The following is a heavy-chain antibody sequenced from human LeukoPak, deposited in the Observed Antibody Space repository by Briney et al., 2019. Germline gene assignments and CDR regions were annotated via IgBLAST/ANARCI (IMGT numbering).Heavy chain of an antibody. V-gene: IGHV3-30-3*01. CDR3: ARGPGWWIQLWLDGMDV. CDR2: ISYDGSNK. J-gene: IGHJ6*02. D-gene: IGHD5-18*01. CDR1: GFTFSSYA. Sequence: PGRSLRLSCAASGFTFSSYAMHWVRQAPGKGLEWVAVISYDGSNKYYADSVKGRFTISRDNSKNTLYLQMNSLRAEDTAVYYCARGPGWWIQLWLDGMDVWGQGTTVTVSS.